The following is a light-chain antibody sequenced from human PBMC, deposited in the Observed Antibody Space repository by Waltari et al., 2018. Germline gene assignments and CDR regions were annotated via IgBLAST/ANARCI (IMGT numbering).Light chain of an antibody. CDR1: SSDVGGYNY. V-gene: IGLV2-14*03. CDR2: DVN. Sequence: QSALTQPASVSGSPGQSITISCTGTSSDVGGYNYASWYQQHPGKAPKLMIYDVNKRPSGVADRFSGSKSGNTASLTISGLQTEDEADYYCTSYTSSSTYVFGIGTKVTVL. CDR3: TSYTSSSTYV. J-gene: IGLJ1*01.